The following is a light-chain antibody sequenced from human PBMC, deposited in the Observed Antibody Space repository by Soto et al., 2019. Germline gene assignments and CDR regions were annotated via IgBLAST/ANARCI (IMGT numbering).Light chain of an antibody. V-gene: IGKV3-11*01. CDR3: QQRSNWPPT. Sequence: EIVLKQSPATMSLSPGERATLSCRASQSVSSYLAWYQQKPGQAPRLLIYDAYNRATGITARFSGSGSGTDFTLTISSLEPEDFAVYYCQQRSNWPPTVGPGTRLDIK. CDR1: QSVSSY. J-gene: IGKJ5*01. CDR2: DAY.